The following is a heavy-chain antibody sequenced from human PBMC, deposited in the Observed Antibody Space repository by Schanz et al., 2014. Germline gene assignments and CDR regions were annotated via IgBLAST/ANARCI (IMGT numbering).Heavy chain of an antibody. J-gene: IGHJ4*02. CDR2: IKQDGSEK. CDR1: GFMFGGYW. Sequence: EVQLVESGGGLVKPGGSLRLSCAGSGFMFGGYWMSWVRQAPGKGLEWVANIKQDGSEKFYVDSVKGRFTISRDNAKKSLYLQMNSLRAEDTAVYYCARARGYTVYDWGQGALVTVSS. D-gene: IGHD5-12*01. V-gene: IGHV3-7*01. CDR3: ARARGYTVYD.